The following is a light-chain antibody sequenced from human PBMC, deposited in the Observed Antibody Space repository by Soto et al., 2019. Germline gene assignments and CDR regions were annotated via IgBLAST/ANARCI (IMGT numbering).Light chain of an antibody. V-gene: IGKV1-39*01. Sequence: DIQMTQSPSSLSASVGDRVTITCRASHSISNSLNWYQQKPGRAPKFLIYAASNLQSGVPSRFSGSGSDIDLTLTINNPQPEDLAIYYRQQSYTTPSFGGGTKVDIK. J-gene: IGKJ4*01. CDR2: AAS. CDR3: QQSYTTPS. CDR1: HSISNS.